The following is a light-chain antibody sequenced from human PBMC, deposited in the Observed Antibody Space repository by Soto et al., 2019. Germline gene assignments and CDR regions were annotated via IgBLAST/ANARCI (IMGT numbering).Light chain of an antibody. CDR3: QNYKSALRIT. Sequence: DIPMTQSPSSLSASVGDRVTITCRASQGITNYLAWYQRKPGKVPKLLIYAASTLQSGVPSRFSGSGSGTDFTLTISSLQPEDVATYYCQNYKSALRITFGQGTRLEIK. CDR2: AAS. CDR1: QGITNY. J-gene: IGKJ5*01. V-gene: IGKV1-27*01.